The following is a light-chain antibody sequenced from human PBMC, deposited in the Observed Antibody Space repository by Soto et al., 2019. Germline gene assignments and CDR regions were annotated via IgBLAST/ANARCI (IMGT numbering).Light chain of an antibody. J-gene: IGKJ1*01. CDR3: QQYSYWPRT. V-gene: IGKV3-15*01. CDR2: GAS. CDR1: QSLRSN. Sequence: IVMTKSPPAVSVSPGEEATLACRASQSLRSNLAWYQQKPGQATRLLIYGASTRATGIPARFSGSGSGTEFTLTISSLQSEDFTVYYCQQYSYWPRTFGQGTKVDIK.